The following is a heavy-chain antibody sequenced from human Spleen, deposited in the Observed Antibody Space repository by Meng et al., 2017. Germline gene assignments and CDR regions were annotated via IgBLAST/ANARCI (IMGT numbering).Heavy chain of an antibody. CDR2: INHSGST. CDR3: ARGPTTMAHDFDY. V-gene: IGHV4-34*01. J-gene: IGHJ4*02. Sequence: VQLQQWGAGLFKPSETLSLTCAVYGGSFSGYYWSWIRQPPGKGLEWIGEINHSGSTNYNPSLKSRVTISVDTSKNQFSLKLSSVTAADTAVYYCARGPTTMAHDFDYWGQGTLVTVSS. CDR1: GGSFSGYY. D-gene: IGHD4-11*01.